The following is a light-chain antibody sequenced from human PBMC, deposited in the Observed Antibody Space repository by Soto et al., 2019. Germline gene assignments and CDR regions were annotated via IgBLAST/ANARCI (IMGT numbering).Light chain of an antibody. CDR3: AAWDDSLNGNYV. J-gene: IGLJ1*01. CDR1: STDVDGYDY. Sequence: QSVLTQPASVSGSPGQSITISCTGASTDVDGYDYVSWYQQHPGQAPKLMIYDVNNRPSGVSYRFSGSKSGTSASLAIFGLQSEDEADYYCAAWDDSLNGNYVFGTGTKVTVL. V-gene: IGLV2-14*03. CDR2: DVN.